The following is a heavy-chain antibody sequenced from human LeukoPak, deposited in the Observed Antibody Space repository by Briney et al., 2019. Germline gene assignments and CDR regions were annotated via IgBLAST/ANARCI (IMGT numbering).Heavy chain of an antibody. CDR1: GGSISSGSYY. CDR2: IYTSGST. D-gene: IGHD2-15*01. V-gene: IGHV4-61*02. J-gene: IGHJ6*03. CDR3: ARALGYCSGGSCYRYYYYMDV. Sequence: SETLSLTCTVSGGSISSGSYYWSWIRQRAGKGLEWIGRIYTSGSTNYNPSLKSRVTISVDTSKNQFSLKLSSVTAADTAVYYCARALGYCSGGSCYRYYYYMDVWGKGTTVTVSS.